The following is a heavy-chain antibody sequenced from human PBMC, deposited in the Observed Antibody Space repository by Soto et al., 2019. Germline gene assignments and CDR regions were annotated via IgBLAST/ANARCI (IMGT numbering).Heavy chain of an antibody. V-gene: IGHV3-23*01. J-gene: IGHJ2*01. D-gene: IGHD3-9*01. CDR1: GFTFSSYA. Sequence: EVQLLESGGGLVQPGGSLRLSCAASGFTFSSYAMSWVRQAPGKGLEWVSAISGSGDSTYYGDSVKGRFTISRDNSKNTLYLQMNSLRAEDTAVYYCAKVLAGARLWYFDLWGRGTLVTVSS. CDR3: AKVLAGARLWYFDL. CDR2: ISGSGDST.